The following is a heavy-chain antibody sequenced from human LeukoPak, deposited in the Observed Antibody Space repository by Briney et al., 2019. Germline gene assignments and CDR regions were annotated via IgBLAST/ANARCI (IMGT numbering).Heavy chain of an antibody. CDR3: SSTYDGNGWLFDY. Sequence: GGSLRLSCAASGFTFSGSAMHWVRQASGKGLEWVGRIGSKTNSYATTYAASVKGRFTISRDDSKNTAYLQMNSLKTEDTAVYYCSSTYDGNGWLFDYWGQGTLVTVSS. V-gene: IGHV3-73*01. J-gene: IGHJ4*02. CDR2: IGSKTNSYAT. CDR1: GFTFSGSA. D-gene: IGHD3-22*01.